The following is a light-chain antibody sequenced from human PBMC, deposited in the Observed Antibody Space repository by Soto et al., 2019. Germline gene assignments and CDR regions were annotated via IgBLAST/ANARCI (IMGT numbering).Light chain of an antibody. V-gene: IGKV3-15*01. CDR1: QSVSSN. CDR2: GAS. Sequence: EILMTQSPATLSVSPGERATLSCRASQSVSSNWAWYQQRPGQAPRLLIYGASTRASGVPDRFSGSGCGREFILTISSLQPEDYAVSYCQQHDDRTALTFGGGTKVDIK. J-gene: IGKJ4*01. CDR3: QQHDDRTALT.